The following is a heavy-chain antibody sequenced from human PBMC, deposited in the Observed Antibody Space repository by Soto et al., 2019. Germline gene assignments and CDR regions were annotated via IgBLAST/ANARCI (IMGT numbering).Heavy chain of an antibody. Sequence: PGGSLRLSCAASGFTFSSYGMHWVRQAPGKGLEWVAVISYDGSNKYYADSVKGRFTISRDNSKNTLYLQMNSLRAEDTAVYYCAKDLLACSSTSCYTLDSYYYYGMDVWGQGTTVTV. CDR1: GFTFSSYG. CDR2: ISYDGSNK. CDR3: AKDLLACSSTSCYTLDSYYYYGMDV. D-gene: IGHD2-2*02. J-gene: IGHJ6*02. V-gene: IGHV3-30*18.